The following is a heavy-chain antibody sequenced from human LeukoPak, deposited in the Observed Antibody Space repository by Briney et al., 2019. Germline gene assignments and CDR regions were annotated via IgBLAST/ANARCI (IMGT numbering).Heavy chain of an antibody. V-gene: IGHV1-2*02. CDR3: ASRYCSSTSCYDYFDY. D-gene: IGHD2-2*01. CDR1: GYTFTGYY. J-gene: IGHJ4*02. Sequence: ASVKVSCKASGYTFTGYYMHWVRQAPGQGLEWMGWINPNSGGTNYAQRFQGRVTMTRDTSISTAYMELSRLRSDDTAVYYCASRYCSSTSCYDYFDYWGQGTLVTVSS. CDR2: INPNSGGT.